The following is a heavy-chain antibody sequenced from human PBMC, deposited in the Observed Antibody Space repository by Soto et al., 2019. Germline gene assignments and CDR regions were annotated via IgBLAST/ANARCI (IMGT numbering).Heavy chain of an antibody. CDR3: ARLYYDFWSGYLSGWDY. Sequence: GASVKVSCKASGYTFTSYGISWVRQAPGQGLEWMGWISAYNGNTNYAQKLQGRVTMTTDTSTSTAYMELRSLRSDDTAVYYCARLYYDFWSGYLSGWDYWGQGTLVTVSS. J-gene: IGHJ4*02. CDR2: ISAYNGNT. D-gene: IGHD3-3*01. CDR1: GYTFTSYG. V-gene: IGHV1-18*01.